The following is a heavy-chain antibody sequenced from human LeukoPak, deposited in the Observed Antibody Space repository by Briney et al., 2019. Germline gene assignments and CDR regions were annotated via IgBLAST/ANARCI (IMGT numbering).Heavy chain of an antibody. J-gene: IGHJ4*02. Sequence: PGGPLRLPCAPSGFPFSSYPMSWPPQAPGKGLEGVSAISGSGGSTYYADSVKGRFTISRDNSKNTLYLQMNSLRAEDTAVYYCAKDTVVRGAFDYWGQGTLVTVSS. V-gene: IGHV3-23*01. CDR1: GFPFSSYP. D-gene: IGHD3-10*01. CDR2: ISGSGGST. CDR3: AKDTVVRGAFDY.